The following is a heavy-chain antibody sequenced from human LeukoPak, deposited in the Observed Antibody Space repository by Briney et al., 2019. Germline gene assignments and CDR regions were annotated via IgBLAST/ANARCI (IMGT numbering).Heavy chain of an antibody. Sequence: GGSVTVSCKASGYTFTSYGISWVRQAPGQGLEWMGWISAYNGNTTYAQKLQGRVTMTTDTSTSTAYMELRSLRSDDTAVYYCARKWIVGATFGFDPWGQGTLVTVSS. D-gene: IGHD1-26*01. CDR3: ARKWIVGATFGFDP. CDR1: GYTFTSYG. J-gene: IGHJ5*02. CDR2: ISAYNGNT. V-gene: IGHV1-18*01.